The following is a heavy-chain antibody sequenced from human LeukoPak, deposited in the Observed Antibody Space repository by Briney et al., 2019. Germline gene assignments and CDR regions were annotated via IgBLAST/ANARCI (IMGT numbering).Heavy chain of an antibody. Sequence: GASVKVSCKASGGTFSSYAISWVRQAPGQGLEWMGGIIPIFGTANYAQKFQGRVTITTDESTSTAYMELSSLRSEDTAVYYCARQDPSGSSLDVWGKGTTVTVSS. V-gene: IGHV1-69*05. CDR3: ARQDPSGSSLDV. D-gene: IGHD6-6*01. J-gene: IGHJ6*04. CDR2: IIPIFGTA. CDR1: GGTFSSYA.